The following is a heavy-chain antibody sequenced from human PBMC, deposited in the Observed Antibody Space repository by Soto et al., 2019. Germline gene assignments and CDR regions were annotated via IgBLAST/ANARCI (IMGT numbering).Heavy chain of an antibody. CDR1: GYTFTSCG. D-gene: IGHD2-15*01. CDR3: ARDNRYCSGGSCYYVG. V-gene: IGHV1-18*01. J-gene: IGHJ4*02. CDR2: ISAYNGNT. Sequence: APVKVSGSASGYTFTSCGITWVRKAPGQGLEWMGWISAYNGNTNYAQKLQGRVTMTTDTSTSTAYMELRSLRSDDTAVYYCARDNRYCSGGSCYYVGWGQGTLVTVSS.